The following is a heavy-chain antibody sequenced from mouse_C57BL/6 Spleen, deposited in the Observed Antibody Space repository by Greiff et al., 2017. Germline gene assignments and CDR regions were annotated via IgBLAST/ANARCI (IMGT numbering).Heavy chain of an antibody. CDR3: ARRDDGGYYYAMDD. CDR2: IYPGGGYT. CDR1: GYTFTNYW. D-gene: IGHD2-12*01. Sequence: QVQLQQSGAELVRPGTSVKMSCKASGYTFTNYWIGWAKQRPGHGLEWIGDIYPGGGYTNYNEKFKGKATLTADKSSSTAYMQFSSLTSEDSAIYYWARRDDGGYYYAMDDWGQGTSVTVSS. V-gene: IGHV1-63*01. J-gene: IGHJ4*01.